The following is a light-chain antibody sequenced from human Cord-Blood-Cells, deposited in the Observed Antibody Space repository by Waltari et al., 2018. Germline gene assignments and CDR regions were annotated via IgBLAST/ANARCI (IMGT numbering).Light chain of an antibody. J-gene: IGKJ1*01. CDR3: QQYGSSPWT. Sequence: EIVLTQSPGTLSLSPGERATLSCRASQSVSSSYLAWYQQKPGQAPRLLIYGSSSRATGLPDRFSGSGSGTDCTLTISRLEPEDFAVYYCQQYGSSPWTFGQGTKVEIK. CDR2: GSS. V-gene: IGKV3-20*01. CDR1: QSVSSSY.